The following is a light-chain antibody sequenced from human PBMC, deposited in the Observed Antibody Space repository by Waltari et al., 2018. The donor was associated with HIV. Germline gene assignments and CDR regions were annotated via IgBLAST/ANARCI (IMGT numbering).Light chain of an antibody. V-gene: IGLV2-11*01. Sequence: QSALTQPRSVSGSPGQSVTISCTGTSSDVGGYNYVSWYQPHPGKAPKLMIYDVSRRPSGVPDRFSGSKSGNTASLTISVLQAEDEADYYCCSYAVIYTFVFGTGTKVTVL. J-gene: IGLJ1*01. CDR3: CSYAVIYTFV. CDR2: DVS. CDR1: SSDVGGYNY.